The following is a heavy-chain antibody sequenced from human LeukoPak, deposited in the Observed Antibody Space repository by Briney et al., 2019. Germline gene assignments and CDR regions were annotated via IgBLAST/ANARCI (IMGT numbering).Heavy chain of an antibody. J-gene: IGHJ1*01. D-gene: IGHD1-1*01. Sequence: GGSLRLSCAASGFTVSNSYLSWFRQAPGKGLEWVSLIYSGGTTFYADSVKGRFTISRDNSKNTLYLQMDSLRAEQTAVYDGVSCQFDGSNDWGQGTLVAVSS. V-gene: IGHV3-66*01. CDR1: GFTVSNSY. CDR2: IYSGGTT. CDR3: VSCQFDGSND.